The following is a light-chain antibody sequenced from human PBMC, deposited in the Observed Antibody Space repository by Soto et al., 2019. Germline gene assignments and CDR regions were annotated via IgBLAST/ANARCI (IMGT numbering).Light chain of an antibody. CDR3: SSYTSTNTRL. J-gene: IGLJ1*01. CDR2: EVT. CDR1: SSDVGAYNF. Sequence: QSVLTQPASVSGSPGQSITISCTGTSSDVGAYNFVSWYQHHPGRAPKLIIYEVTIRPSGVSNRFSGSKSGNTASLTISGLQAEDEADYYCSSYTSTNTRLFGTGTKLTVL. V-gene: IGLV2-14*01.